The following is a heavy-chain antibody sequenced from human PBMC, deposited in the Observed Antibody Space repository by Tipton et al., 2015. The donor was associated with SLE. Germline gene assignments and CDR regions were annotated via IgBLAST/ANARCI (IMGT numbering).Heavy chain of an antibody. Sequence: TLSLTCSVSGGSVGSYYWSWIRQSPGKGLEWIGEMYYTGTMHNSPSLKSRVTISLDTSRNHFSLRLSSVTAADTAVYYCARSHSSGRDYYYYMDVWGNGTTVTVS. D-gene: IGHD6-19*01. V-gene: IGHV4-59*02. CDR1: GGSVGSYY. CDR2: MYYTGTM. J-gene: IGHJ6*03. CDR3: ARSHSSGRDYYYYMDV.